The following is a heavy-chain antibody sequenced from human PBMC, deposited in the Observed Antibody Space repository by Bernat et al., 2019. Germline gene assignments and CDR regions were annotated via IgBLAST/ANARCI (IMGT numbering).Heavy chain of an antibody. CDR1: DGAFSTYY. D-gene: IGHD4-4*01. CDR2: INHSGST. V-gene: IGHV4-34*02. J-gene: IGHJ4*02. Sequence: QVQLQQWGAGLLKPSETLSLTCAVSDGAFSTYYWGWIRQPPGKGLEWIGEINHSGSTNYNPSLKSRVTMSVDTSRNRFSLKLSSVTAADSAIYFCARGGVDNSNYGGLFDSWSQGTLLTVSS. CDR3: ARGGVDNSNYGGLFDS.